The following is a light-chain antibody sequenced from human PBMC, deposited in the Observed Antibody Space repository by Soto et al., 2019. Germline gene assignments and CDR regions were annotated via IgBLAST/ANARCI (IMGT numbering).Light chain of an antibody. J-gene: IGKJ5*01. CDR1: QNISNY. CDR2: GAS. V-gene: IGKV3-20*01. Sequence: IVLTQSPATLSLCPGKRATLSCRASQNISNYLIWYQQKPGQAPRLLIYGASNRATDIPDRFSGRGSGTDFTLTISRLEPEDFAVYYCQQYGSSPPSSTFGQGTRLENK. CDR3: QQYGSSPPSST.